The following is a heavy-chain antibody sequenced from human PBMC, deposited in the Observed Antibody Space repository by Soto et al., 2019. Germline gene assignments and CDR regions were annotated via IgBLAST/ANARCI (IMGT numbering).Heavy chain of an antibody. J-gene: IGHJ5*02. D-gene: IGHD5-12*01. CDR1: GGTFSNYA. CDR2: IIPIFGSV. V-gene: IGHV1-69*13. Sequence: SVKVSCKASGGTFSNYAITWVRQAPGQGLEWLGRIIPIFGSVTFAQKFQGRIKLTADESTATVYMELSSLRSDDTAVFYCAKDGGKDGYFGNWFDPWGQGTQVTVSS. CDR3: AKDGGKDGYFGNWFDP.